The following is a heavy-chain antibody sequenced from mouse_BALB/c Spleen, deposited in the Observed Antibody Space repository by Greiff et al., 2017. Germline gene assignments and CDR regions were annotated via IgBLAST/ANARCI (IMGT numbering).Heavy chain of an antibody. CDR1: GFNIKDYY. J-gene: IGHJ4*01. D-gene: IGHD1-1*01. CDR2: IDPENGDT. CDR3: KGTYGSSPPYAMDY. Sequence: EVQLKESGAELVRSGASVKLSCTASGFNIKDYYMHWVKQRPEQGLEWIGWIDPENGDTEYAPKFQGKATMTADTSSNTAYLQLSSLTSEDTAVYYCKGTYGSSPPYAMDYWGQGTSVTVSS. V-gene: IGHV14-4*02.